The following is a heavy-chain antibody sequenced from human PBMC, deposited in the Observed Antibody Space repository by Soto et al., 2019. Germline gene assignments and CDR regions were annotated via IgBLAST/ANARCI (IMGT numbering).Heavy chain of an antibody. CDR2: ISSGSNSI. CDR1: GFTFSGYS. J-gene: IGHJ4*02. Sequence: EVQLVESGGGLVQPGGSLRLSCAASGFTFSGYSMNWVRQAPGKGLEWVSSISSGSNSIYYADSVKGRFTSSRDNAKNSPYLQVRSLRAEDTAVYYCARDRTNFDWPTSLDYWGQGTMVTVSS. D-gene: IGHD3-9*01. V-gene: IGHV3-48*01. CDR3: ARDRTNFDWPTSLDY.